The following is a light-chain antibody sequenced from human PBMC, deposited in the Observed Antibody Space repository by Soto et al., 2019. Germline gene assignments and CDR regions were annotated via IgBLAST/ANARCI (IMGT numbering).Light chain of an antibody. CDR2: KAS. J-gene: IGKJ2*02. CDR1: QSISSW. CDR3: QQYNSYPWT. V-gene: IGKV1-5*03. Sequence: DIQMTQSPSTLSASVGDRVTITCRASQSISSWLAWYQQKPGKAPKLLIYKASSLESGVPSRFRGSGSGTEFTLTISSLQPDDFATYYCQQYNSYPWTLGQGTKREIK.